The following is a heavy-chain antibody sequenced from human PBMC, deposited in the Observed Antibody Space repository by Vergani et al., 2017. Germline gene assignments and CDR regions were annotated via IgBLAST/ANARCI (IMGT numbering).Heavy chain of an antibody. V-gene: IGHV3-66*01. CDR2: IYSTGST. CDR3: ATFPQGDSSSWYWGAFDI. Sequence: EVQLVESGGGLVQPGGSLRLSCAASGFTVSSNYMSWVRQAPGKGLEWVSVIYSTGSTYYADSVKGRFTISRYNAKNSWFLQMNSLRAEDTAVYYGATFPQGDSSSWYWGAFDIWGQGTMVTVSS. J-gene: IGHJ3*02. CDR1: GFTVSSNY. D-gene: IGHD6-13*01.